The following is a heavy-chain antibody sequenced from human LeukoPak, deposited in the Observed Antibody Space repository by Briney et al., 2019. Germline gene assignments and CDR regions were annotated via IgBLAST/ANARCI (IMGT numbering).Heavy chain of an antibody. V-gene: IGHV2-5*01. Sequence: PKVVTLIQELTLTCTLYGFSLSTSGEGVGWIRQPPGKALEWLAVIYWNDDKRYSPSLKSRLTITKDTSKNQVVLTMTNMDPVDTATYYCARIIITTRMINWFDPWGQGTLVTVSS. CDR1: GFSLSTSGEG. CDR2: IYWNDDK. D-gene: IGHD3-22*01. CDR3: ARIIITTRMINWFDP. J-gene: IGHJ5*02.